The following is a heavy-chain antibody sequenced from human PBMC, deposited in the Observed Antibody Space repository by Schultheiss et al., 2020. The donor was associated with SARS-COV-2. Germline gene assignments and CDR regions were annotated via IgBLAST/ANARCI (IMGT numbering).Heavy chain of an antibody. J-gene: IGHJ5*02. D-gene: IGHD3-10*01. CDR3: ARGATGVRNWFDP. CDR2: INHSGST. Sequence: SETLSLTCAVYGGSFSGYYWSWIRQPPGKGLEWIGEINHSGSTNYNPSLKSRVTISVDKSKNQFSLKLSSVTAADTAVYYCARGATGVRNWFDPWGQGTLVTVS. CDR1: GGSFSGYY. V-gene: IGHV4-34*01.